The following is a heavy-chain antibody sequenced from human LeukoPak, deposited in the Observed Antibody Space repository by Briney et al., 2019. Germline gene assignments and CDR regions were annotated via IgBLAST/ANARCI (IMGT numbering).Heavy chain of an antibody. J-gene: IGHJ3*02. Sequence: ASVKLSCKASGYTFTTYGISWMRQAPGQGLEWVGWVSGHNGNRNYAQKVQGRVTMTTDTSTRTAYMELRSLRSDDTAVYYCARDTSYDFWSDPTELFDMWGQGTMVTVSS. D-gene: IGHD3-3*01. CDR3: ARDTSYDFWSDPTELFDM. V-gene: IGHV1-18*01. CDR1: GYTFTTYG. CDR2: VSGHNGNR.